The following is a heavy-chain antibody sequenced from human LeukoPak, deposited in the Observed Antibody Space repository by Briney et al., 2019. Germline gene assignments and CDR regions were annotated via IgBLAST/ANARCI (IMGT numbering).Heavy chain of an antibody. J-gene: IGHJ4*02. CDR1: GGTFSSYA. Sequence: GASVKVSCKASGGTFSSYAISWVRQAPGQGLEWMGGIIPIFGTANYAQKFQGRVTMTRDTSISTAYMELSRLRSDDTAVYYCAFSRKFDYWGQGTLVTVSS. CDR3: AFSRKFDY. V-gene: IGHV1-69*05. D-gene: IGHD1-14*01. CDR2: IIPIFGTA.